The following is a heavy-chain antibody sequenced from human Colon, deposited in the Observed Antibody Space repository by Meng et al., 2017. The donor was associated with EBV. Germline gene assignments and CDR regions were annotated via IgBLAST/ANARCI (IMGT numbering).Heavy chain of an antibody. J-gene: IGHJ2*01. CDR3: MRDLLVLEKNEV. D-gene: IGHD1-1*01. CDR1: GGSIRSSNW. V-gene: IGHV4-4*02. Sequence: QGQWPESGQGLGTPSETLSLTCAVSGGSIRSSNWWGWVRQSPEKGLEWIGEIFHSGLTNYNPSLQSRVTISVDKSKNQFSLEVTSVTAADTAIYYCMRDLLVLEKNEVWGRGTLVTVSS. CDR2: IFHSGLT.